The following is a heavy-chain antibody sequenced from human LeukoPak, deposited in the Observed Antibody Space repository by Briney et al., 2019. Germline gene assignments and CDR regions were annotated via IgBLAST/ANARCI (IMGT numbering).Heavy chain of an antibody. CDR2: IYYSGST. CDR1: GGSISSYY. J-gene: IGHJ3*02. Sequence: PSETLSLTCTVSGGSISSYYWSWIRQPPGKGLEWIGYIYYSGSTNYNPSLKSRVTISVDTSKNQFSLKLSSVTAADTAVYYCARAVVTAPLGAFDIWGQGTMVTVSS. D-gene: IGHD2-21*02. CDR3: ARAVVTAPLGAFDI. V-gene: IGHV4-59*01.